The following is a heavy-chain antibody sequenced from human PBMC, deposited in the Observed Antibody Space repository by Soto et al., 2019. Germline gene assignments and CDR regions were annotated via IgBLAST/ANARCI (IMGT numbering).Heavy chain of an antibody. J-gene: IGHJ6*02. D-gene: IGHD3-10*01. CDR3: ARGVDYCGSGSYYFYYGMDV. CDR1: GGSFSGYY. Sequence: SETLSLTCAVYGGSFSGYYWSWIRQPPGKGLEWIGEINHSGSTNYNPSLKSRVTISVDTSKNQFSLKLSSVTAADTAVYYCARGVDYCGSGSYYFYYGMDVWGQGTTVTVSS. CDR2: INHSGST. V-gene: IGHV4-34*01.